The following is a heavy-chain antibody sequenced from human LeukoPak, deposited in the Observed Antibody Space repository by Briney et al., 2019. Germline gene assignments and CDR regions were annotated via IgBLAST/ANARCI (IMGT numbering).Heavy chain of an antibody. CDR3: AGLGLSTSRWYRLHYLDE. CDR2: TIHSGSN. D-gene: IGHD6-13*01. CDR1: GGSFDAFC. V-gene: IGHV4-34*12. J-gene: IGHJ4*02. Sequence: SETLSLTCGVHGGSFDAFCCTWIRQSAGSGLGWIGETIHSGSNTYNPSLKSRFTRSVDASKNQFTLRPGCLAAANTALIYWAGLGLSTSRWYRLHYLDERLQASLVTVPS.